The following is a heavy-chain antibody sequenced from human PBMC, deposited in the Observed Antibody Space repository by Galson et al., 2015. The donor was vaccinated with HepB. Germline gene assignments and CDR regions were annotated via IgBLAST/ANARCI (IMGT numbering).Heavy chain of an antibody. Sequence: SLRLSCAASGFTFSSYGMHWVRQAPGKGLEWVAVIWYDGSNKYYADSVKGRFTISRDNSKNTLYLQMNSLRAEDTAVYYCARGPDYGDLCFDYWGQGTLVTVSS. CDR1: GFTFSSYG. CDR2: IWYDGSNK. J-gene: IGHJ4*02. CDR3: ARGPDYGDLCFDY. V-gene: IGHV3-33*01. D-gene: IGHD4-17*01.